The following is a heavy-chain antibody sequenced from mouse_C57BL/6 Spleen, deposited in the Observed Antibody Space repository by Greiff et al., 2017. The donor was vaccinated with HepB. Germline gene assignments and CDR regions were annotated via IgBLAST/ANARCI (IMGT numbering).Heavy chain of an antibody. Sequence: DVQLVESGGGLVKPGGSLKLSCAASGFTFSDYGMHWVRQAPEKGLEWVAYISSGSSTIYYADTVKGRFTISRDNAKNTLFLQLTSLRSEDTAMYYCARRIGTTVVALYYYAMNYWGQGTSVTVSS. V-gene: IGHV5-17*01. CDR2: ISSGSSTI. J-gene: IGHJ4*01. CDR1: GFTFSDYG. D-gene: IGHD1-1*01. CDR3: ARRIGTTVVALYYYAMNY.